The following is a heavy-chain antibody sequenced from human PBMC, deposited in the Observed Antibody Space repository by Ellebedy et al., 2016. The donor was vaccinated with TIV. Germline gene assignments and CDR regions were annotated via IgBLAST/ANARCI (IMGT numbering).Heavy chain of an antibody. D-gene: IGHD3-3*01. Sequence: SETLSLTCTVSGDSISSNGWGWVRQPPEKGLEWIGFIGYNSGSSNYNPSLKSRVTMSVDTSKNQFSLKLSSVTAADTAVYYCARQYYDFWSGDALSSNWFDPWGQGTLVTVSS. J-gene: IGHJ5*02. CDR1: GDSISSNG. CDR3: ARQYYDFWSGDALSSNWFDP. V-gene: IGHV4-59*08. CDR2: IGYNSGSS.